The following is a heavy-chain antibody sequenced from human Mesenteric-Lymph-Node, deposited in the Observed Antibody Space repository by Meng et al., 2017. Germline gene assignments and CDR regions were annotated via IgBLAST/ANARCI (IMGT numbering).Heavy chain of an antibody. J-gene: IGHJ6*02. Sequence: GESLKISCAASGFTFTDYYMSWIRQAPGKGLEWISFISSSGTTMYYGDSVKGRFTVSRDNAKNSVHLQMNSLRAEDTAVYYCARSRPYYYGSGGYYFYYYGMDVWGQGTLVTVSS. CDR1: GFTFTDYY. CDR2: ISSSGTTM. CDR3: ARSRPYYYGSGGYYFYYYGMDV. V-gene: IGHV3-11*01. D-gene: IGHD3-10*01.